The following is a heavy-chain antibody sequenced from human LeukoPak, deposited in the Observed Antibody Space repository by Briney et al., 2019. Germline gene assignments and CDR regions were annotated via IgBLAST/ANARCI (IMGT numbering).Heavy chain of an antibody. D-gene: IGHD3-22*01. V-gene: IGHV4-38-2*02. CDR1: GYSISSGYY. Sequence: PSETLSLTCTVSGYSISSGYYWGWIRQPPGKGLEWIGSIYYSGSTYYNPSLKSRVTISVDTSKNQFSLKLSSVTAADTAVYYCARRSVVTNWFDPWGQGTLVTVSS. CDR3: ARRSVVTNWFDP. J-gene: IGHJ5*02. CDR2: IYYSGST.